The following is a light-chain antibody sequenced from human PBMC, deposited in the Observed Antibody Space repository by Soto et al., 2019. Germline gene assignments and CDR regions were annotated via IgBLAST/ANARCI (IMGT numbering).Light chain of an antibody. Sequence: EIVLTQSPGTLSLSPGERATLSCRASQSVSGSYVAWYQQKPGQAPRLLIYGASSRATGIPDRFSGSGSGTDFTLAISGLEPEDFAVYYCHQYGTSPRTFGQGTKVEIK. CDR3: HQYGTSPRT. J-gene: IGKJ1*01. CDR1: QSVSGSY. V-gene: IGKV3-20*01. CDR2: GAS.